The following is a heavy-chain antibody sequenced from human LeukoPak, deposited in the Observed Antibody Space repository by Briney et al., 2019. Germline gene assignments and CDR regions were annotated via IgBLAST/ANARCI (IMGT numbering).Heavy chain of an antibody. CDR3: ARGVAGLDYYYMDV. J-gene: IGHJ6*03. D-gene: IGHD6-19*01. CDR1: GFTFSSYS. V-gene: IGHV3-21*01. Sequence: GGSLRLSCAASGFTFSSYSMNWVRQAPGKGLKWVSSISSSSSYIYYADSVKGRFTISRDNAKNSLYLQMNSLRAEDTAVYYCARGVAGLDYYYMDVWGKGTTVTVSS. CDR2: ISSSSSYI.